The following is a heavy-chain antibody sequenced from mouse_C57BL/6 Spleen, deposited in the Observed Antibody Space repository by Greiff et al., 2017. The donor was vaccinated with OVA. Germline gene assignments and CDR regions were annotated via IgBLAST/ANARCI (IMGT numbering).Heavy chain of an antibody. V-gene: IGHV1-26*01. CDR2: INPNNGGT. D-gene: IGHD3-2*02. CDR3: ARTDSSGFAY. CDR1: GYTFTDYY. J-gene: IGHJ3*01. Sequence: VQLQQSGPELVKPGASVKISCKASGYTFTDYYMNWVKQSHGKSLEWIGDINPNNGGTSYNQKFKGKATLTVDKSPSTAYMELRSLTSEDSAVYYCARTDSSGFAYWGQGTLVTVSA.